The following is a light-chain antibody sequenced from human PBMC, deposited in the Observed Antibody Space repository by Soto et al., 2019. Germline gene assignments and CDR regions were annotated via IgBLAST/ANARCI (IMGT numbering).Light chain of an antibody. J-gene: IGLJ2*01. V-gene: IGLV2-23*01. CDR2: EGT. CDR1: SSNVGTYDL. Sequence: QSALTQPASVSASPGQSITISCTGTSSNVGTYDLVSWYQHHPAKAPKLIIYEGTKRPSGISSRFSGSKSGNTASLTISGLQAEDDADYYCCSFAVGAALVFGGGTKLTVL. CDR3: CSFAVGAALV.